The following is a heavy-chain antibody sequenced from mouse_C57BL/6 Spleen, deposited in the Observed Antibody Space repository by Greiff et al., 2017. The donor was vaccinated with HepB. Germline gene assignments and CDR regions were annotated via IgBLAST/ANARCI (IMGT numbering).Heavy chain of an antibody. V-gene: IGHV14-3*01. J-gene: IGHJ2*01. Sequence: EVQLVESVAELVRPGASVKLSCTASGFNIKNTYMHWVKQRPEQGLEWIGRIDPANGNTKYAPKFQGKATITADTSSNTAYLQLSSLTSEDTAIYYCARSPLYYYGSSHFDYWGQGTTLTVSS. CDR1: GFNIKNTY. CDR3: ARSPLYYYGSSHFDY. D-gene: IGHD1-1*01. CDR2: IDPANGNT.